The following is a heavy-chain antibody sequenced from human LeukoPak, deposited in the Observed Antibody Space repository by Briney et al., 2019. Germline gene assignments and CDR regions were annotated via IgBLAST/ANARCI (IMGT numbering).Heavy chain of an antibody. CDR1: GGSISSYY. D-gene: IGHD6-13*01. CDR3: ARGRRSSSWPLDY. V-gene: IGHV4-59*12. CDR2: IYHSGST. Sequence: PSETLSLTCTVSGGSISSYYWSWIRQPPGRGLEWIGYIYHSGSTYYNPSLKSRVTISVDRSKNQFSLKLSSVTAADTAVYYCARGRRSSSWPLDYWGQGTLVTVSS. J-gene: IGHJ4*02.